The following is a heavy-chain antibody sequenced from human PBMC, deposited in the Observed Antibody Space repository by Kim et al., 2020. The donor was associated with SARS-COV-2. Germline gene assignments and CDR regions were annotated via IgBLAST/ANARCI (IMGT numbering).Heavy chain of an antibody. V-gene: IGHV3-30-3*01. D-gene: IGHD6-25*01. Sequence: GGSLRLSCAASGFTFSSYAMHWVRQAPGKGLEWVSVISNDGSNTYYADAVKGLFTISNNNTKNTLYLQMNSMSADDTALYYCAKHRLMPFVYYCRQ. CDR2: ISNDGSNT. J-gene: IGHJ4*02. CDR3: AKHRLMPFVYY. CDR1: GFTFSSYA.